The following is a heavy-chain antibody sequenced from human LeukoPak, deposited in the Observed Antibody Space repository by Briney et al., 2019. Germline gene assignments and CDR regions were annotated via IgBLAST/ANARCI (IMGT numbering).Heavy chain of an antibody. CDR3: VRSKSGTYGWFDP. D-gene: IGHD4-17*01. CDR2: IYYTGST. V-gene: IGHV4-59*01. J-gene: IGHJ5*02. CDR1: GDSIGSYF. Sequence: ASETLSLTCTVSGDSIGSYFWSWIRQPPGKGLEWIGYIYYTGSTNYNPSLKSRVIISVDTSKNQFSLKVSSVTAADTAVYYCVRSKSGTYGWFDPWGQGTLVTVSS.